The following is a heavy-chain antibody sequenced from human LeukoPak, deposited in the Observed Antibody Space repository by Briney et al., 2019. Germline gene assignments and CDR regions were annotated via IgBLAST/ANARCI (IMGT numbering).Heavy chain of an antibody. CDR2: LHYTGST. J-gene: IGHJ4*02. Sequence: PSETLSLTCTVSGGSTSSSSHYWGWIRQPPGKGLEWIGSLHYTGSTHYNPSLKSRVTISGDTSKSQFSLKLSSMTAADTAVYYCARSSAAADFDYWGQGTLVTVSS. D-gene: IGHD6-13*01. V-gene: IGHV4-39*07. CDR1: GGSTSSSSHY. CDR3: ARSSAAADFDY.